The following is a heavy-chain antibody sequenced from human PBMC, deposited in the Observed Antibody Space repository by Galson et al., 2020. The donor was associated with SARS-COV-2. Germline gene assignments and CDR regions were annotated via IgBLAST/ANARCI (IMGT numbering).Heavy chain of an antibody. V-gene: IGHV3-21*04. CDR2: ISSSSGHI. J-gene: IGHJ4*02. CDR1: GFTFSDCS. Sequence: GESLKISCAASGFTFSDCSMNWVRQAPGKGLEWVSSISSSSGHIYYADAVKGRFTISRDNAKNSLYLQMNSLRAEDTAVYYCARYTEQQWLIRTYYVDYWGQGTLVTVSS. D-gene: IGHD6-19*01. CDR3: ARYTEQQWLIRTYYVDY.